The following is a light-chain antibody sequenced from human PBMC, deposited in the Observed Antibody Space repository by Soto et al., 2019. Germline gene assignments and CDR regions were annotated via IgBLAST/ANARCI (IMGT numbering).Light chain of an antibody. Sequence: QSALTQPASVSGSPEQSITISCTGTSSDVGSYNLVSWYQQHPGKATKVMIYEATKRPSGVSNRFSGSKSGNTASLTISGLQAEDGADYYCCAYAGSGTVVFGGGTKLTVL. CDR2: EAT. CDR1: SSDVGSYNL. CDR3: CAYAGSGTVV. J-gene: IGLJ3*02. V-gene: IGLV2-23*01.